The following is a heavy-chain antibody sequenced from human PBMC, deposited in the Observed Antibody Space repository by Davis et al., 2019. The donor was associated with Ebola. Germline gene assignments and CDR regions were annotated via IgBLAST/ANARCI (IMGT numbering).Heavy chain of an antibody. CDR2: INPISGDT. J-gene: IGHJ6*02. CDR3: ARDLSYSYYYHYYGMDV. Sequence: ASVTVSCKASGYTLTDYQMHWVRQAPGQRLEWMGGINPISGDTNFADKFQGRVTLTRDTSLSTVYMELSRLRSDDTAVYYCARDLSYSYYYHYYGMDVWGQGTTVTVSS. D-gene: IGHD3-10*01. V-gene: IGHV1-2*07. CDR1: GYTLTDYQ.